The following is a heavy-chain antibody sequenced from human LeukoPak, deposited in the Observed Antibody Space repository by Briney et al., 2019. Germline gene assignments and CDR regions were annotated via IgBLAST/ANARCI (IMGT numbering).Heavy chain of an antibody. CDR1: GGSISSGDYY. CDR2: IYYSGST. V-gene: IGHV4-30-4*01. D-gene: IGHD5-18*01. CDR3: ARVFSAGYSYGDYYYYYMDV. Sequence: SETLSLTCTVSGGSISSGDYYWSWICQPPGKGLEWIGYIYYSGSTYYNPSLKSRVTISVDTYKNQFSLKLSSVTAADTAVYYCARVFSAGYSYGDYYYYYMDVWGKGTTVTVSS. J-gene: IGHJ6*03.